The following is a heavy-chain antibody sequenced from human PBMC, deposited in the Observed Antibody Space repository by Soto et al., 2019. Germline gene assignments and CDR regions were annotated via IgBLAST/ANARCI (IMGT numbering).Heavy chain of an antibody. D-gene: IGHD6-13*01. CDR1: GFTFSDYG. CDR2: IWYDGSQK. J-gene: IGHJ4*02. V-gene: IGHV3-33*01. CDR3: ARGRSAAGPYYFGN. Sequence: ESGGGVVQPGRSLRLSCVASGFTFSDYGMHWVRQALGKGLEWVALIWYDGSQKYYADSVKGRFTISRDNSKNTLYLQMNSLRAEDTAVYYCARGRSAAGPYYFGNWGQGSLVTVSS.